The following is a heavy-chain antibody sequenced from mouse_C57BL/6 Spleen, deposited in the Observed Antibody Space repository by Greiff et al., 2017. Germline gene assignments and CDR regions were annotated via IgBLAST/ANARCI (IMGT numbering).Heavy chain of an antibody. D-gene: IGHD1-1*01. Sequence: EVMLVESGGGLVKPGGSLKLSCAASGFTFSSYAMSWVRQTPEKRLEWVATISAGGSYTYYPDNVKGRFTISRDNAKNNLYLQMSHLRSEDTAMYYCARDRDYGSSFAYWGQGTLVTVSA. CDR1: GFTFSSYA. CDR3: ARDRDYGSSFAY. V-gene: IGHV5-4*01. J-gene: IGHJ3*01. CDR2: ISAGGSYT.